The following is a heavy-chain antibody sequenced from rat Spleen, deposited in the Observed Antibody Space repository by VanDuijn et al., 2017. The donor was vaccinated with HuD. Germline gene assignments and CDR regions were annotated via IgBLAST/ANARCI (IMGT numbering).Heavy chain of an antibody. J-gene: IGHJ3*01. D-gene: IGHD1-6*01. CDR2: ISYDGGST. V-gene: IGHV5-20*01. CDR1: GFTFSNYG. CDR3: THGVYYGFPFAY. Sequence: EVQLVESGGGLVQPGRSMKLSCAASGFTFSNYGMAWVRQAPKKGLEWVAYISYDGGSTYYRDSVKGRFTISRDNAKSTLYLQMDSLRSEDTATYYGTHGVYYGFPFAYWGQGTLVTVSS.